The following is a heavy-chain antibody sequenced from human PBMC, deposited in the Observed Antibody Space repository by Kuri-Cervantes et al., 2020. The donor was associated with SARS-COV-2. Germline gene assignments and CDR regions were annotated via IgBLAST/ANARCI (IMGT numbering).Heavy chain of an antibody. J-gene: IGHJ6*03. Sequence: SETLSLTCAVFGGSFSDYSWRWIRQPPEKGLEWIGDINHSGNANYNPSFKSRVTISVDTSKNQFSLRLSSVIAADTAVHYCARGREGVEPATVLGLGFYYYYFKDVWGRGTTVTVSS. CDR1: GGSFSDYS. V-gene: IGHV4-34*01. CDR2: INHSGNA. CDR3: ARGREGVEPATVLGLGFYYYYFKDV. D-gene: IGHD2-2*02.